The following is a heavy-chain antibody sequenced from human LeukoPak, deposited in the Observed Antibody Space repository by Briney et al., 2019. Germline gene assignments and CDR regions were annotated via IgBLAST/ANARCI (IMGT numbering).Heavy chain of an antibody. CDR1: GGSISSSSYY. J-gene: IGHJ5*02. D-gene: IGHD3-10*01. V-gene: IGHV4-39*07. Sequence: SETLSLTCTVSGGSISSSSYYWGWIRQPPGKGLEWIGSIYYSGSTYYNPSLKSRVTISVDTSKNQFSLKLSSVTAADTAVYYCARVGTYGSGSYYHDWFDPWGQGTLVTVSS. CDR3: ARVGTYGSGSYYHDWFDP. CDR2: IYYSGST.